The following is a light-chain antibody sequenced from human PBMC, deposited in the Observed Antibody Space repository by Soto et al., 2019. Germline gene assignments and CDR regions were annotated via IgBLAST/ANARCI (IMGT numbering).Light chain of an antibody. CDR2: DVN. CDR1: RSDIGAYNF. J-gene: IGLJ2*01. Sequence: QSVLTQPASVSGSPGQSITISCTGTRSDIGAYNFVSWYQQHPGEVPKLMLYDVNVRPSGVSNRFAGSKSGDTVSLTISGVQAEDEADYYCASWTSSTTMRFGGGAKLTVL. CDR3: ASWTSSTTMR. V-gene: IGLV2-14*03.